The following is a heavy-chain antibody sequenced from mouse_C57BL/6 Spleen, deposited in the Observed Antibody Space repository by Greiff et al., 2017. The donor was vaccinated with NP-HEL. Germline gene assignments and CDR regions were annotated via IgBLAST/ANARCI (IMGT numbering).Heavy chain of an antibody. J-gene: IGHJ2*01. V-gene: IGHV1-64*01. Sequence: QVQLQQSGAELVKPGASVKLSCKASGYTFTSYWMHWVKQRPGQGLEWIGMIHPNSGSTNYNEKFKSKATLTVDKSSSTAYMQLSSLTSEDSAVYYCARADYDDGDFDYWGQGTTLTVSS. CDR2: IHPNSGST. CDR1: GYTFTSYW. CDR3: ARADYDDGDFDY. D-gene: IGHD2-4*01.